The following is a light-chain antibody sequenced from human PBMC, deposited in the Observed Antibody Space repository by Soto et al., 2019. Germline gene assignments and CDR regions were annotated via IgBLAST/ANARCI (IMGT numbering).Light chain of an antibody. CDR3: ASWEDSLNGWV. CDR2: SDD. V-gene: IGLV1-44*01. CDR1: SSNVGSNT. J-gene: IGLJ3*02. Sequence: QSVLTQPPSASGTPGQRVTISCSGSSSNVGSNTVSWYQQLPGTAPKVLIYSDDQRPSGVPDRCSGSRSGSSASLAISGLQSGDEADYYCASWEDSLNGWVIGGGTKRTVL.